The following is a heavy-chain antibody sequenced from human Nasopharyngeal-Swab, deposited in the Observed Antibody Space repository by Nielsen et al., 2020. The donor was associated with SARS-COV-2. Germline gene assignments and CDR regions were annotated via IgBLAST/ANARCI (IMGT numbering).Heavy chain of an antibody. J-gene: IGHJ4*02. CDR3: ARHISSSRAYVDS. CDR1: GDSVSNSNNS. V-gene: IGHV6-1*01. D-gene: IGHD6-6*01. Sequence: SQTLSLTCVISGDSVSNSNNSWSWIRQSPSRGLEWLGRTSYRSRWFTDYAPSVESRITINPDTSKNQLPLLVNSVTPEDTAVYYCARHISSSRAYVDSWGQGTLVTVSS. CDR2: TSYRSRWFT.